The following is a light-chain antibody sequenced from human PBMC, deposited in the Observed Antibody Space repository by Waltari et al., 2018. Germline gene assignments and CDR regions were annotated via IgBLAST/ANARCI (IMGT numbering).Light chain of an antibody. CDR2: VNSDGSH. CDR3: QTGGHGTWV. Sequence: LVLTQSPSASASLGASVKLTCTLRSGYSSTVIAWLQQQPGKGPRYLMKVNSDGSHRKGDDIPDRFSASNSGTEYYLTISSLQSEDEADYYCQTGGHGTWVFGGGTKLTVL. CDR1: SGYSSTV. V-gene: IGLV4-69*01. J-gene: IGLJ3*02.